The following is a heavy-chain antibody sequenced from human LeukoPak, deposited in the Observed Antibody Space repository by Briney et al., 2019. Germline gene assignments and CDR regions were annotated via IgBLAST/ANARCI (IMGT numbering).Heavy chain of an antibody. CDR2: IYYSGST. V-gene: IGHV4-39*01. J-gene: IGHJ4*02. CDR1: GGSISSSSYY. Sequence: PSETLSLTCTVSGGSISSSSYYWDWIRQPPGKGLEWIGSIYYSGSTYYNPSLKSRVTISVDTSKNQFSLKLSSVTAADTAVYYCARSGSQTHYWGQGTLVTVSP. D-gene: IGHD1-26*01. CDR3: ARSGSQTHY.